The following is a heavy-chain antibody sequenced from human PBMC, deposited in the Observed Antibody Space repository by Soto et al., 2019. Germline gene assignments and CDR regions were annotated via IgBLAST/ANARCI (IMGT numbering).Heavy chain of an antibody. J-gene: IGHJ5*02. CDR1: GGSLSIYL. CDR3: ARRPANPGKYFDP. V-gene: IGHV4-59*03. D-gene: IGHD3-10*01. CDR2: IYYTGST. Sequence: SETLSLTCTVSGGSLSIYLWSWIRQPPGKGLEWIGYIYYTGSTKYNPSLESRVTISVDTSKNLFFLKVTSVSAADTAVYYCARRPANPGKYFDPCGQGTL.